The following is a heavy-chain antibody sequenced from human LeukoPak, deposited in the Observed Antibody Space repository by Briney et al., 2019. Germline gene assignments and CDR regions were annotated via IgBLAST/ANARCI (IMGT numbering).Heavy chain of an antibody. D-gene: IGHD6-13*01. V-gene: IGHV3-30-3*01. CDR2: ISYDGNNK. CDR3: AREKDTAAAPLDY. CDR1: GFTFSSYA. Sequence: GRSLRLSCAASGFTFSSYAMHWVRQAPGKGLEWVTVISYDGNNKYYADSVKGRFTISRDNSKNTLYLQMTSLRAEDTAMYYCAREKDTAAAPLDYWGQGTLVTVSS. J-gene: IGHJ4*02.